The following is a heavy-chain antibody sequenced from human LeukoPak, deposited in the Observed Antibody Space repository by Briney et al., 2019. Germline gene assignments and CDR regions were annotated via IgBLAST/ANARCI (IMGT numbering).Heavy chain of an antibody. D-gene: IGHD3-10*01. V-gene: IGHV3-30*01. CDR1: GFTFSSYA. J-gene: IGHJ6*03. CDR3: ARCGSGSYYSYYYYYYMDV. Sequence: PGRSLRLSCAASGFTFSSYAMHWVRQAPGKGLEWVAVISYDGSNKYYADSVKGRFTISRDNSKNTLYLQMNSLRAEDTAVYYCARCGSGSYYSYYYYYYMDVWGEGTTVTVSS. CDR2: ISYDGSNK.